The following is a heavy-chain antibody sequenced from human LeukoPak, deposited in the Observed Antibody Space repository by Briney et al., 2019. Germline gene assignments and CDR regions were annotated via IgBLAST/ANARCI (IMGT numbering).Heavy chain of an antibody. CDR2: IYYSGST. CDR3: AKGRIQLWPYYFDY. V-gene: IGHV4-30-4*01. J-gene: IGHJ4*02. CDR1: GGSISSGDYY. D-gene: IGHD5-18*01. Sequence: PSETLSLTCTVSGGSISSGDYYWSWIRQPPGKGLEYIGYIYYSGSTYYNPSLKSRITISVDTSKNQFSLKLSSVTAADTALYYCAKGRIQLWPYYFDYWGQGTLVTVSS.